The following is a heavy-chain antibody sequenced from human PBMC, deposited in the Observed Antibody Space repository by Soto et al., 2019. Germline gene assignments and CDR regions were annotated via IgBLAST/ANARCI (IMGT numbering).Heavy chain of an antibody. V-gene: IGHV3-33*01. Sequence: QVQLVESGGGVVQPGRSLRLSCAASGFTFSSYGMHWVRQAPGKGLEWVAVIWYDGSNKYYADSVKGRFTISRDNSKNTLYLQMNSLRAEDTAVYYCARLDCSGGSCYSGYYGMDVWGQGTTVTVSS. CDR2: IWYDGSNK. J-gene: IGHJ6*02. CDR3: ARLDCSGGSCYSGYYGMDV. D-gene: IGHD2-15*01. CDR1: GFTFSSYG.